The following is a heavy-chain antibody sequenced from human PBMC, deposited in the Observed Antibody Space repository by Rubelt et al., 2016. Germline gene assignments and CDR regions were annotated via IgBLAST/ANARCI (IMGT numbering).Heavy chain of an antibody. D-gene: IGHD2-21*02. V-gene: IGHV4-4*09. CDR2: VHNGGST. CDR1: GDSLRGSY. CDR3: AQHEGDIAGDNGGDV. J-gene: IGHJ4*02. Sequence: QVQLHESGPGLVRPSETLSLTCTVSGDSLRGSYWAWMRHRPGGGLEWLGSVHNGGSTKDKHYHKTRLYISVDTSKNLFPWCLTSTTASDTDSCSCAQHEGDIAGDNGGDVGGPGTLVTVAS.